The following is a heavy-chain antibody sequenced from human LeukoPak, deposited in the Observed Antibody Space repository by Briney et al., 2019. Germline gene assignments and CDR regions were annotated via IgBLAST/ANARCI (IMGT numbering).Heavy chain of an antibody. Sequence: GASVKVSCKASGYTFTGYYMHWVRQAPGQGLEWMAWINPNSGVTNYAQKFQGRVTTTRDTSITTAYMELSSLTSDDTAVYYCVRAAGGAPGDYWGQGTLATVSS. J-gene: IGHJ4*02. CDR1: GYTFTGYY. V-gene: IGHV1-2*02. CDR2: INPNSGVT. D-gene: IGHD6-13*01. CDR3: VRAAGGAPGDY.